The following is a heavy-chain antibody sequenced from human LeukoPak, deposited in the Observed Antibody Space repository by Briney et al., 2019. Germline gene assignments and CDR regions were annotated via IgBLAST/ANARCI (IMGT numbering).Heavy chain of an antibody. CDR3: ARHLYYYDSSGYYSRQYYFDY. J-gene: IGHJ4*02. V-gene: IGHV4-34*01. D-gene: IGHD3-22*01. CDR1: GGSFSGYY. CDR2: INHSGST. Sequence: SETLSLTCAVYGGSFSGYYWSWIRQPPGKGLEWIGEINHSGSTNYNPSLKSRVTISVDTSKNQFSLKLSSVTAADTAVYYCARHLYYYDSSGYYSRQYYFDYWGQGTLVTVSS.